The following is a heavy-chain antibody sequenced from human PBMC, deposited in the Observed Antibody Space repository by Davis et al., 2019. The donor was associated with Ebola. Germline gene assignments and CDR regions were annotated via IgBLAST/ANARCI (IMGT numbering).Heavy chain of an antibody. CDR3: ARQSGSYVDGAFDL. Sequence: ASVKVSCKASGYTFTNYGIAWVRQVPGQGLEWMGWINGYTRNTIYAQKFQGRVTITTDTSTTTSSMELRSLIFDDTAVYYCARQSGSYVDGAFDLWGQGTMVTVS. CDR2: INGYTRNT. CDR1: GYTFTNYG. J-gene: IGHJ3*01. V-gene: IGHV1-18*01. D-gene: IGHD1-26*01.